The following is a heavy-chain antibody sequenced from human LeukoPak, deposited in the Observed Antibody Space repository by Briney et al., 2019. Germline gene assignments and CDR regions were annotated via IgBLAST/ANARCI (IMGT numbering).Heavy chain of an antibody. CDR1: GFTLNVYA. V-gene: IGHV3-30*04. J-gene: IGHJ6*04. Sequence: PGGSLRLSCVISGFTLNVYAMHWVRQAPGKGLGWVAIISYDGSLKYYADSVKGRFTISRDNAKNSLCLQMNSLRAEDTAVYYCAELGITMIGGVWGKGTTVTISS. CDR2: ISYDGSLK. D-gene: IGHD3-10*02. CDR3: AELGITMIGGV.